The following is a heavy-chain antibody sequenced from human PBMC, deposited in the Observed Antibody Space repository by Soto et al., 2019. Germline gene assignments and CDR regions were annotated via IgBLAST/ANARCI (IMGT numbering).Heavy chain of an antibody. CDR1: GGTFSSYA. J-gene: IGHJ6*02. CDR2: IIPIFGTA. CDR3: ASPTREWLPPARDYYYGMDV. D-gene: IGHD3-3*01. V-gene: IGHV1-69*06. Sequence: QVQLVQSGAEVKKPGSSVKVSCKASGGTFSSYAISWVRQAPGQGLEWMGGIIPIFGTANYALKFQGRVTITADKSTSTAYMELSSLRSEDTAVYYCASPTREWLPPARDYYYGMDVWGQGTTVTVSS.